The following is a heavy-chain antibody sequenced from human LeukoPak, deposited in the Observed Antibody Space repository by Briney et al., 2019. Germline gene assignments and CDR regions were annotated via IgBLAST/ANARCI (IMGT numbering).Heavy chain of an antibody. CDR3: ARDVGRSYDLDY. CDR1: GYTFTSCG. Sequence: ASVKVSCKAPGYTFTSCGISWVRQAPGQGLEWMGWISAYNGNTDYAQSLQGRVTMTIDTSTSTVYMELRSLRSDDTAVYYCARDVGRSYDLDYWGQGTLVTVSS. J-gene: IGHJ4*02. D-gene: IGHD3-16*01. V-gene: IGHV1-18*01. CDR2: ISAYNGNT.